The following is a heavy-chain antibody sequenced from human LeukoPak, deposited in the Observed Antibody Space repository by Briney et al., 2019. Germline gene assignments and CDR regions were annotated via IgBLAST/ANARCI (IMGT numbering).Heavy chain of an antibody. CDR1: GFIFSSYW. V-gene: IGHV3-7*01. D-gene: IGHD3-10*02. J-gene: IGHJ6*04. Sequence: GGSLRLSCVASGFIFSSYWMSWVRQAPGKGLEWVANMNQDGSEKNYVDSVKGRFTISRDNAKNSLYLQMNSLRAEDTAVYYCAELGITMIGGVWGKGTTVTISS. CDR2: MNQDGSEK. CDR3: AELGITMIGGV.